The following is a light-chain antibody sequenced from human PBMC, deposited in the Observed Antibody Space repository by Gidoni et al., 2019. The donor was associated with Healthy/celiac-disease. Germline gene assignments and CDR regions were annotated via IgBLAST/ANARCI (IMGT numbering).Light chain of an antibody. Sequence: EIVLTQSPGTLSLSPGERATLSCRASQSVSSSYLAWYQQKPGQAPRLLIYGASSRAPGIPDRFSGSGSGTDFTLTISRLEPEDFAVYYCQQYGSSLPTFGQGTRLEIK. J-gene: IGKJ5*01. CDR2: GAS. CDR1: QSVSSSY. CDR3: QQYGSSLPT. V-gene: IGKV3-20*01.